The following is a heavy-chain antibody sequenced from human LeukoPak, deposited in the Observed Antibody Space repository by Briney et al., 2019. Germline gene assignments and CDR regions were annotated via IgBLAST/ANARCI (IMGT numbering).Heavy chain of an antibody. J-gene: IGHJ4*02. CDR1: GYTFTSYG. CDR2: ISAYNGNT. V-gene: IGHV1-18*01. CDR3: ARAGVAYCGGDCYSPDDY. D-gene: IGHD2-21*02. Sequence: ASVKVSCKASGYTFTSYGISWVRQAPGQGLEWMGWISAYNGNTNYAQKLQGRVTMTTDTSTSTAYMELRSLRSDDTAVYYCARAGVAYCGGDCYSPDDYWGQGTLVTVSS.